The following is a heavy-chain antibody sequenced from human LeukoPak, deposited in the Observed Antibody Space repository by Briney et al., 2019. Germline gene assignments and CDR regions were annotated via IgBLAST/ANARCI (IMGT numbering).Heavy chain of an antibody. Sequence: GVSLRLSCEGSGFTFSNYWMSWVRQAPGKGLEWVANIKTDGSEKYYVDSVKGRFTISRDNAKNSLYLQMNSLRAEDTAVYYCATYSSLNAREFQYWGQGTLVTVSS. J-gene: IGHJ1*01. CDR2: IKTDGSEK. V-gene: IGHV3-7*01. CDR3: ATYSSLNAREFQY. CDR1: GFTFSNYW. D-gene: IGHD3-22*01.